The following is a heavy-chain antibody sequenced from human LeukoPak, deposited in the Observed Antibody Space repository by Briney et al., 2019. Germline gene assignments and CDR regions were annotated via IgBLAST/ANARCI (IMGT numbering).Heavy chain of an antibody. J-gene: IGHJ4*02. CDR3: ARDYYDSSGYYHDY. Sequence: AGGSLRLSCAASGFTFSTYGMTWVRQAPGKGLEWVSAISGSGGSTYYADFVKGRFTISRDNSKNTLYLQMNSLRAEDTAVYYCARDYYDSSGYYHDYWGQGTLVTVSS. CDR2: ISGSGGST. V-gene: IGHV3-23*01. CDR1: GFTFSTYG. D-gene: IGHD3-22*01.